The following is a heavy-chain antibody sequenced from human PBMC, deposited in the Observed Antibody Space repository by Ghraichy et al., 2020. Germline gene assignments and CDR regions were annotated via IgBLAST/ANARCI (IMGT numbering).Heavy chain of an antibody. CDR3: ARKYSSSGLDY. V-gene: IGHV1-46*01. D-gene: IGHD6-13*01. J-gene: IGHJ4*02. CDR2: INPSGGST. CDR1: REHFSSPV. Sequence: ASVKVSCKVAREHFSSPVIYWDRVCPRQLLKLMGIINPSGGSTSYAQKFQGRVTMTRDTSTSTVYMELSSLRSDDTAVYYCARKYSSSGLDYWGQGTLVTASS.